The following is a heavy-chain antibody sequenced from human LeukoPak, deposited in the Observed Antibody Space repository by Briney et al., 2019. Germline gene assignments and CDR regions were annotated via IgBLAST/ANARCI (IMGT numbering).Heavy chain of an antibody. CDR2: IYYSGST. J-gene: IGHJ4*02. CDR1: GYSISSGYY. V-gene: IGHV4-38-2*02. D-gene: IGHD6-19*01. Sequence: SETLSLTCTVSGYSISSGYYWGWIRQPPGKGLEWIGSIYYSGSTYYNPSLKSRVAISVDTSKNQFSLKLSSVTAADTAVYYCARKGSGHPFDYWGQGTLVTVSS. CDR3: ARKGSGHPFDY.